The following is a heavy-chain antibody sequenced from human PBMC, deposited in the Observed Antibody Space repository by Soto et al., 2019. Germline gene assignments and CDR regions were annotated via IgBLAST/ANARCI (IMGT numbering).Heavy chain of an antibody. CDR3: ARTVLSRVYYYYGMDV. CDR2: INHSGST. D-gene: IGHD2-8*01. V-gene: IGHV4-34*01. CDR1: GGFFSGYY. J-gene: IGHJ6*02. Sequence: SETLSLTCAVYGGFFSGYYWSWIRQPPWKGLEWIGEINHSGSTNYNPSLKSRVTISVDTSKNQFSLKLSSVTAADTAVYYCARTVLSRVYYYYGMDVWGQGTTVTVSS.